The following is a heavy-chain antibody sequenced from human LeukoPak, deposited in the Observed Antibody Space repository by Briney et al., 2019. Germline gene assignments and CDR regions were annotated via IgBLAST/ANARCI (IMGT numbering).Heavy chain of an antibody. Sequence: GGSLRLSCAASGFTFSSYWMSWVRQAPGKGLEWVSAIAGSGGSHYYADSVKGRFTISRDNSKNTLYLQMNSLRAEDTAVYYCAKSPVYSSRWYYFDYWGQGTLVTVSS. CDR3: AKSPVYSSRWYYFDY. J-gene: IGHJ4*02. CDR2: IAGSGGSH. V-gene: IGHV3-23*01. D-gene: IGHD6-13*01. CDR1: GFTFSSYW.